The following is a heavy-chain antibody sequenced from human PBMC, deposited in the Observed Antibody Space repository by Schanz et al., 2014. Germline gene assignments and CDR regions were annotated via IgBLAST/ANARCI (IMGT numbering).Heavy chain of an antibody. CDR1: GFTFRTYL. D-gene: IGHD3-10*01. CDR2: ISSSSSTI. J-gene: IGHJ4*02. V-gene: IGHV3-48*02. Sequence: EVHLVESGGGLVQPGGSLRLSCAASGFTFRTYLMNWVRQAPGKGLEWVSFISSSSSTIYYADSVKGRFTISRDNAKNSLYLQMNSLRDEDTAVYYCAREGERKGMLPYYFDYWGQGALVTVSS. CDR3: AREGERKGMLPYYFDY.